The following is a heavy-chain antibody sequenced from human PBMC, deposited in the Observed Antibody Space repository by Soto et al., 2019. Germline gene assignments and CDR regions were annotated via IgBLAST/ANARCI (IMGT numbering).Heavy chain of an antibody. D-gene: IGHD4-17*01. J-gene: IGHJ4*02. Sequence: QLQLQESGPGLVKPSETLSLTCTVSGGSISSSSYYWGWIRQPPGKGLEWIGSIYYSGSTYYNPSLKSRVAMSVDTSVNHFSLKLSSVTAADAAVYDCASSYGDYVSYWGQGTLVTVSS. CDR2: IYYSGST. V-gene: IGHV4-39*01. CDR3: ASSYGDYVSY. CDR1: GGSISSSSYY.